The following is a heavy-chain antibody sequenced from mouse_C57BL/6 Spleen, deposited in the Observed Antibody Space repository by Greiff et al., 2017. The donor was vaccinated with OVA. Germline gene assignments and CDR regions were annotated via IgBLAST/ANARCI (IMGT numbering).Heavy chain of an antibody. V-gene: IGHV1-72*01. CDR2: IDPNSGGT. D-gene: IGHD3-3*01. Sequence: VKLMESGPELVKPGASVKISCKASGYTFTSYWMHWVKQRPGRGLEWIGRIDPNSGGTKYNEKFKSKATLTVDKPSSTAYMQLSSLTSEYSAVYYCARGDRANYFDYWGQGTTLTVSS. CDR1: GYTFTSYW. J-gene: IGHJ2*01. CDR3: ARGDRANYFDY.